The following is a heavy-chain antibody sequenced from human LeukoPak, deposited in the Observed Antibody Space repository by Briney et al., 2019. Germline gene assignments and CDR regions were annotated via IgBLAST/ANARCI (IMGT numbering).Heavy chain of an antibody. CDR3: ARERITMIVVVITPGAFDI. CDR1: GGTFSSYA. Sequence: GASVKVSCKASGGTFSSYAISWVRQPPGQGLEWMGRIIPILGIANYAQKFQGRVTITADKSTSTAYMELSSLRSEDTAVYYCARERITMIVVVITPGAFDIWGQGTMVTVSS. V-gene: IGHV1-69*04. CDR2: IIPILGIA. J-gene: IGHJ3*02. D-gene: IGHD3-22*01.